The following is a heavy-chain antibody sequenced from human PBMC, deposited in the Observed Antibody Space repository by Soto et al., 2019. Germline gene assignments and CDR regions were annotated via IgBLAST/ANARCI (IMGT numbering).Heavy chain of an antibody. J-gene: IGHJ6*02. CDR3: AKPDYGHTRRSAGFYCMDV. CDR2: ISGSGGST. D-gene: IGHD4-17*01. CDR1: GFTYNKYA. Sequence: PGGCLRLSCALYGFTYNKYAVSWVRQVCRKGIEWVSSISGSGGSTYFADSVQGRFAISRDNSKNSLYLQMDRLTVENTAVYYCAKPDYGHTRRSAGFYCMDVWGQGTTVTVSS. V-gene: IGHV3-23*01.